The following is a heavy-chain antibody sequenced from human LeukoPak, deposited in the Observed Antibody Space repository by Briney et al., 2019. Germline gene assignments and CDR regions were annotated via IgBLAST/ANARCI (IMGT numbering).Heavy chain of an antibody. D-gene: IGHD6-19*01. V-gene: IGHV3-7*01. CDR3: ARDVWTGVAVSDY. CDR1: GFTFSSYW. Sequence: GSLRLSCVASGFTFSSYWMTWVRQAPGKGLEWLANIKEDGSIQYYLDSVRGRFTISRDNAKTSVYLQLDSLRADDTAVYYCARDVWTGVAVSDYWGQGTLVTVSS. CDR2: IKEDGSIQ. J-gene: IGHJ4*02.